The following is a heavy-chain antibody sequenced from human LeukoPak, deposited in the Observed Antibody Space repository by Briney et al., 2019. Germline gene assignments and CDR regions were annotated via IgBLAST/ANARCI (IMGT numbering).Heavy chain of an antibody. CDR2: ISGSGGST. D-gene: IGHD3-3*01. V-gene: IGHV3-23*01. CDR3: AKAPVAHYGSWSGFSPGFDP. J-gene: IGHJ5*02. Sequence: QPGGSLRLSCAASGFTFSSYAMSWVRQAPGKGLEWVSTISGSGGSTYYADSVKGRFTISRDNSKNTLYLQMNSLRAEDTAVYYGAKAPVAHYGSWSGFSPGFDPWGQGTLVTVSS. CDR1: GFTFSSYA.